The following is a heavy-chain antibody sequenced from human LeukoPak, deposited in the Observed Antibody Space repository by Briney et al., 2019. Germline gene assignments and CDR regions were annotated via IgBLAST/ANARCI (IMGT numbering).Heavy chain of an antibody. CDR1: GYTLTELS. V-gene: IGHV1-24*01. CDR3: ATAVSRWRWLQYAFDY. J-gene: IGHJ4*02. Sequence: ASVKVSCKVSGYTLTELSMHWVRQAPGKGLEWMGGFDPEDGETIYAQKFQGRVTMTEDTSTDTAYMELSSLGSEDTAVYYCATAVSRWRWLQYAFDYWGQGTLVTVSS. CDR2: FDPEDGET. D-gene: IGHD5-24*01.